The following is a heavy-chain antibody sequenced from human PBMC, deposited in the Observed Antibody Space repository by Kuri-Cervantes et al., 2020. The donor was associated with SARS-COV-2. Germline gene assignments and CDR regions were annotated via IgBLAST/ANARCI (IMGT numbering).Heavy chain of an antibody. Sequence: ASVKVSCKASGYTFTSYYMHWVRQAPGQGLEWMGIINPSGGSTSYAQKFQGRVTITRNTSISTAYMELSSLRSEDTAVYYCASRRGFLAYNDAFDIWGQGKMVTVSS. CDR2: INPSGGST. V-gene: IGHV1-46*01. J-gene: IGHJ3*02. CDR1: GYTFTSYY. D-gene: IGHD3-3*01. CDR3: ASRRGFLAYNDAFDI.